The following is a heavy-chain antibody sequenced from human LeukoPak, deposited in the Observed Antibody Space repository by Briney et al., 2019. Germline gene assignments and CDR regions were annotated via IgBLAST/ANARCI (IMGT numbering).Heavy chain of an antibody. Sequence: SETLSLTCTVSGGSISSYYWSWIRQPPGKGLEWIGYIYYSGSTNYNPSLKSRVTISVDTSKNQFSLKLSSVTAADTAVYYCARARSGKWGFDYWGQGTLVTVSS. CDR3: ARARSGKWGFDY. CDR2: IYYSGST. V-gene: IGHV4-59*01. J-gene: IGHJ4*02. CDR1: GGSISSYY. D-gene: IGHD1-26*01.